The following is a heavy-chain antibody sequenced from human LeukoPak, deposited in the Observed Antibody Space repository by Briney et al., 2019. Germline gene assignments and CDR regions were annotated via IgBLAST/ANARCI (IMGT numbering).Heavy chain of an antibody. CDR2: IYTSGST. CDR3: ARGIRGVNGDSWLGFAYCGLDV. CDR1: GGSISSYY. D-gene: IGHD3-10*01. V-gene: IGHV4-4*07. Sequence: SETLSPTCTVSGGSISSYYWSWIRQPAGKGLEWIGRIYTSGSTNYNASLKSRVSMSVDTSKNQFSLKLSSVTAADTAVYYCARGIRGVNGDSWLGFAYCGLDVWGRGTTVTVSS. J-gene: IGHJ6*02.